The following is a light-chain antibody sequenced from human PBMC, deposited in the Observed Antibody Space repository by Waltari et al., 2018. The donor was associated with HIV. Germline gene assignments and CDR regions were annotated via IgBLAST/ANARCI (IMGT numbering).Light chain of an antibody. CDR3: ASYTVNSTGV. V-gene: IGLV2-14*03. Sequence: QSALSQPASVSASPGQSVAISCSGGAGDIGRYNYVSWYQQHPDKTPRFILFSVNTPPSVISDRFSGSKSGTTASLTISTVQTDDEADYDCASYTVNSTGVFGTGTKLTVL. J-gene: IGLJ1*01. CDR2: SVN. CDR1: AGDIGRYNY.